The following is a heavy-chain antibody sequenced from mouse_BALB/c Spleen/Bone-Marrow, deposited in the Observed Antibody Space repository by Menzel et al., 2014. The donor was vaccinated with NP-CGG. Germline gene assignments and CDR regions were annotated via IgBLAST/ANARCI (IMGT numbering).Heavy chain of an antibody. J-gene: IGHJ1*01. Sequence: EVQVVESGGGLVQPGGSLKLSCAASGFDFSRFWMSWVRQAPGKGLEWIGEINPDSSTINYTPSLKDKFIISRDNAKNALYLQMSKVRSEDTALYYCERLNYYGNLFVWGAGTTVTVSS. CDR1: GFDFSRFW. D-gene: IGHD1-1*01. V-gene: IGHV4-1*02. CDR2: INPDSSTI. CDR3: ERLNYYGNLFV.